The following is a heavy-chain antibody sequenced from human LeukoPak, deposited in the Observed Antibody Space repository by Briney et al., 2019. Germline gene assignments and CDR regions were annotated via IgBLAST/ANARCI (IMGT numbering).Heavy chain of an antibody. V-gene: IGHV1-18*01. D-gene: IGHD6-13*01. J-gene: IGHJ4*02. Sequence: ASVKVFCKTSGYTFTSYGVSWVRQAPGQGLEWMGWISLYSADTSYAQKFQGRVTVTTDTSTSTAYMELRSLRPDDTAVYYCARDPAAAGNVDYWGQGTLVTVSP. CDR1: GYTFTSYG. CDR3: ARDPAAAGNVDY. CDR2: ISLYSADT.